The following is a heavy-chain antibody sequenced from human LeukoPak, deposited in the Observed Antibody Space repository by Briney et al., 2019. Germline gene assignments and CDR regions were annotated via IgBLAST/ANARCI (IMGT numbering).Heavy chain of an antibody. V-gene: IGHV3-21*01. CDR3: ARDRMTRYYMDV. CDR2: ISSSSSYI. CDR1: GFTFSSYA. Sequence: GGSLRLSCAASGFTFSSYAMNWVRQAPGKGLEWVSSISSSSSYIYYADSVKGRFTISRDNAKNSLYLQMSSLRAEDTAVYYCARDRMTRYYMDVWGKGTTVTVSS. J-gene: IGHJ6*03.